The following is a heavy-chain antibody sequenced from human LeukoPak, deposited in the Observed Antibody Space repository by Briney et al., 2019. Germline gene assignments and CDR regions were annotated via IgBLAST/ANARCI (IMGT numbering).Heavy chain of an antibody. Sequence: TGGSLRLSCAASGFTFDDYGMSWVRQAPGKGLEWVSGINWNGGSTSYADSVKGRFTISRDNAKNSLYLQMNSLRAEDTAVYYCANGNRCTSPNCLGYYYFYMDVWGKGTTVTVSS. V-gene: IGHV3-20*04. CDR2: INWNGGST. J-gene: IGHJ6*03. CDR1: GFTFDDYG. CDR3: ANGNRCTSPNCLGYYYFYMDV. D-gene: IGHD2-8*01.